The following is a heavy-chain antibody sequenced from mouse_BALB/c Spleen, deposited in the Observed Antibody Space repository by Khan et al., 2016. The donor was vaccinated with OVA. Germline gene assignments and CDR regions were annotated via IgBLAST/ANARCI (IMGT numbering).Heavy chain of an antibody. CDR3: ARRGLRGGVDY. CDR2: INPSTGYT. J-gene: IGHJ2*01. D-gene: IGHD1-1*01. Sequence: QVRLQQSGAELAKPGASVKMSCKASGYTFINYWILWVKQRPGQGLEWIGYINPSTGYTEYNQNFKDKATLTADKSSSTAYMQLSSLTSEDSAVYYSARRGLRGGVDYWGQGTTLTVAS. CDR1: GYTFINYW. V-gene: IGHV1-7*01.